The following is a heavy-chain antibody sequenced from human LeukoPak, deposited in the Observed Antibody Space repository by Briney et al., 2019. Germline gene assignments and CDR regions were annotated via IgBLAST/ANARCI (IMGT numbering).Heavy chain of an antibody. CDR1: GFTFSSYG. D-gene: IGHD3-22*01. CDR3: ARGPTMKADI. V-gene: IGHV3-30*02. Sequence: GGSLRLSCAASGFTFSSYGMHWVRQAPGKGLEWVAFIRYDGSNKYYADSVKGRFTISRDNSKNTLYLQMGSLRDEDMAVYYCARGPTMKADIWGQGTMVTVSS. J-gene: IGHJ3*02. CDR2: IRYDGSNK.